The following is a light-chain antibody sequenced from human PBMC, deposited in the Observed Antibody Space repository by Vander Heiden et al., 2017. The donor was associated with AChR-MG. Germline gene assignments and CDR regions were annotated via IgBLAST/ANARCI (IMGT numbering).Light chain of an antibody. J-gene: IGLJ3*02. V-gene: IGLV6-57*04. CDR3: QSYDSSNLWV. CDR1: SGSIASNY. CDR2: EDN. Sequence: FMLTQPHSVSESPAKTITISCTRSSGSIASNYVQWYRQRPGSAPTTVIFEDNRRPSGVPARVSASIDISSNSASLIISGLKTEDEADYYCQSYDSSNLWVFGGGTKVTVL.